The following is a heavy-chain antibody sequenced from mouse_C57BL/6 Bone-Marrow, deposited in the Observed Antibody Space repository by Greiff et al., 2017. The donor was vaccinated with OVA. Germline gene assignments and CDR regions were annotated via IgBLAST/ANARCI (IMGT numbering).Heavy chain of an antibody. CDR1: GYTFTSYT. D-gene: IGHD2-2*01. J-gene: IGHJ4*01. CDR3: AREGLWLRRGYYYAMDY. CDR2: INPSSGYT. Sequence: QVTLKESGAELARPGASVKMSCKASGYTFTSYTMHWVKQRPGQGLEWIGYINPSSGYTKYNQKFKDKATLTADKSSSTAYMQLSSLTSEDSAVYYCAREGLWLRRGYYYAMDYWGQGTSVTVSS. V-gene: IGHV1-4*01.